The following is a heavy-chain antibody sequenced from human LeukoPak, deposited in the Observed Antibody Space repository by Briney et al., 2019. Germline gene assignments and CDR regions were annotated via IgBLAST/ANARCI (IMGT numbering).Heavy chain of an antibody. CDR1: GGSFSGYY. D-gene: IGHD4-17*01. V-gene: IGHV4-34*01. Sequence: SETLSLTCAVYGGSFSGYYWSWIRQPPGKGLEWIGEINHSGSTNYNPSLKSRVTISVDTSKNQFSLKLSSVTAADTAVYYCARAGYGDSDFDYWGQGTLVTVSS. J-gene: IGHJ4*02. CDR3: ARAGYGDSDFDY. CDR2: INHSGST.